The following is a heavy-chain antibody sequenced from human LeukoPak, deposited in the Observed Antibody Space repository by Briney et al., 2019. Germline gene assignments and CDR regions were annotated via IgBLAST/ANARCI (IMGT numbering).Heavy chain of an antibody. Sequence: GGSLRLSCAASGFTFSSYGMSWVRQAPGKGLEWVSAISGSGGSTYYADSVKGRFTISRDNSKNTLYLQMNSLRAEDTAVYYCAKYLVVVTDAFDIWGQGTMVTVSS. CDR1: GFTFSSYG. CDR2: ISGSGGST. D-gene: IGHD2-21*02. V-gene: IGHV3-23*01. J-gene: IGHJ3*02. CDR3: AKYLVVVTDAFDI.